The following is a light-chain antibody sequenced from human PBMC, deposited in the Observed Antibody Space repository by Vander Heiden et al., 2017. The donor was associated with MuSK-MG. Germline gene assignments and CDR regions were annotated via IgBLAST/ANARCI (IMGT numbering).Light chain of an antibody. CDR1: QSVSSSY. CDR2: GAS. Sequence: ESVLTQSTGTLSLSRGESATLTCRASQSVSSSYLAWSQRKPGQAPRLLIYGASSSATGIPDRFSGSGSGTDFTLTISRLEPEDFAVYYCQQYGSSPYNFGQGTKLEIK. CDR3: QQYGSSPYN. V-gene: IGKV3-20*01. J-gene: IGKJ2*01.